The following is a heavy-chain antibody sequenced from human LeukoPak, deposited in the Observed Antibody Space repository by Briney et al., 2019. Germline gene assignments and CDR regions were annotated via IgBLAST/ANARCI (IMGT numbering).Heavy chain of an antibody. CDR3: ASSSYYGSGSN. CDR2: IDTSGST. CDR1: GGSISSGSYY. V-gene: IGHV4-61*02. D-gene: IGHD3-10*01. Sequence: SETLSLTCTVSGGSISSGSYYWSWIRQPAGKGLEWIGRIDTSGSTNYNPSLKSRVTISVDTSKNQFSLKLSSVTAADTAVYYCASSSYYGSGSNWGQGTLVTVSS. J-gene: IGHJ4*02.